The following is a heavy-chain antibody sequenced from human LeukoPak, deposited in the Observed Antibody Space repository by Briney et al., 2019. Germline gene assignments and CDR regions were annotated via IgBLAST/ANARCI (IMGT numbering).Heavy chain of an antibody. CDR2: IYHSGST. Sequence: SETLSLTCAVSGGSISSSNWWSWGRPPPGKGLEWIGEIYHSGSTNYNPSLKSRVTISVDKSKNQFSLKLSSVTAADTAVYYCARGQDGDYGRFDPWGQGTLVTVSS. D-gene: IGHD4-17*01. CDR3: ARGQDGDYGRFDP. V-gene: IGHV4-4*02. J-gene: IGHJ5*02. CDR1: GGSISSSNW.